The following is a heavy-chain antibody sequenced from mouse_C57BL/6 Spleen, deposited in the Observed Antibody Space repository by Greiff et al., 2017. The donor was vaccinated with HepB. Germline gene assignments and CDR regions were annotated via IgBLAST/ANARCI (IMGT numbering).Heavy chain of an antibody. J-gene: IGHJ4*01. CDR2: IDPENGDT. Sequence: VQLQQSGAELVRPGASVKLSCTASGLNIKDDYMHWVKQRPEQGLEWIGWIDPENGDTEYASKFQGKATITADTSSNTAYLQLSSLTSEYTAVYYCTGGGYAMDYWGQGTSVTVSS. V-gene: IGHV14-4*01. CDR1: GLNIKDDY. CDR3: TGGGYAMDY.